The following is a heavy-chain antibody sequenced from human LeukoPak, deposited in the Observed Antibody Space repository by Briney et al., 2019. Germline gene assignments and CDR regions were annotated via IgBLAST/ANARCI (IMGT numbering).Heavy chain of an antibody. CDR2: MNPNSGNT. J-gene: IGHJ6*03. Sequence: GASVKVSCKASGYTFTSYDINWVRQATGQGLEWMGWMNPNSGNTGYAQKFQGRVTITRNTSISTAYMELSSLRSEDTAVYYCARGLRSRIQLWLLNYYYYYMDVWGKGTTVTVSS. CDR3: ARGLRSRIQLWLLNYYYYYMDV. V-gene: IGHV1-8*03. CDR1: GYTFTSYD. D-gene: IGHD5-18*01.